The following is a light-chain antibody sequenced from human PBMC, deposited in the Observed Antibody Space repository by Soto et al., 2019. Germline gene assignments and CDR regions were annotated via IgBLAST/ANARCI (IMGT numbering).Light chain of an antibody. Sequence: QSALTQPASVSGSPGQSITISCTGTSSDVGGYNYVSWYQQHPGKAPKLMIYDVSNRTSGVSNRFSGSKSGNTASLTISGLQAEDYADYYCSSYTSSSTPYVFGTGTKLTVL. J-gene: IGLJ1*01. CDR2: DVS. CDR3: SSYTSSSTPYV. V-gene: IGLV2-14*01. CDR1: SSDVGGYNY.